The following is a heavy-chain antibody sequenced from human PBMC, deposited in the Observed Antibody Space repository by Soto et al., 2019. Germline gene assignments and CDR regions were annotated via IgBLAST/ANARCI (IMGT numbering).Heavy chain of an antibody. CDR1: GDSISGSYS. V-gene: IGHV4-30-2*06. D-gene: IGHD2-2*01. J-gene: IGHJ4*02. Sequence: SETLSLTCAVSGDSISGSYSWTWIRQSPGKGLEWIGYIYYSGSTYYNPSLKSRVTISVDMSKNQFSLELSSVTAADTAVYYCAREGRYCSSTSCRARFDYWGQGTLVTVSS. CDR2: IYYSGST. CDR3: AREGRYCSSTSCRARFDY.